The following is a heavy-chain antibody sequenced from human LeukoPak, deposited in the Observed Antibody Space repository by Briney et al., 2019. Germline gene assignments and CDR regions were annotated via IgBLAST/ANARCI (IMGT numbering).Heavy chain of an antibody. Sequence: PGRSLRLSCAASGFTFSSYAMHWVRQAPGKGLEWVAVISYDGSNKYYADSVKGRFTISRDNSKSTLYLQMNSLRAEDTAVYYCARDRAAAGFNWFDPWGQGTLVTVSS. D-gene: IGHD6-13*01. CDR2: ISYDGSNK. CDR3: ARDRAAAGFNWFDP. V-gene: IGHV3-30-3*01. CDR1: GFTFSSYA. J-gene: IGHJ5*02.